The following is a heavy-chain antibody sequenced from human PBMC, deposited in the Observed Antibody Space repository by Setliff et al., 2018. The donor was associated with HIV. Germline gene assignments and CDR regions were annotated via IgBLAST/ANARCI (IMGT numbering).Heavy chain of an antibody. Sequence: ASVKVSCKTAGYTFTAYFLQWVRQAPGQGLEWIGWISPNTGDTGIALKFQGRVTMTRDTSTSTTYLELDRLTYDDTAIYYCAREYCSSTSCYPYDYWGQGTLVTVSS. CDR2: ISPNTGDT. CDR1: GYTFTAYF. D-gene: IGHD2-2*01. J-gene: IGHJ4*02. CDR3: AREYCSSTSCYPYDY. V-gene: IGHV1-2*02.